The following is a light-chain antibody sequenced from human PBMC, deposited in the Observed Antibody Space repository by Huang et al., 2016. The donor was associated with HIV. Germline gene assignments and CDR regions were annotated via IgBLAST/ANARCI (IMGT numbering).Light chain of an antibody. CDR2: AAS. Sequence: DIQMTQSPSSLSEIVGDKVTITCRASENIRKYLNWYQQKPGKAPNLLLYAASSLQSGVPSRVSGSGTGTDFNLTINSLQPEDYATYFCQQSYNAPRTFGQGTKVEIK. CDR3: QQSYNAPRT. V-gene: IGKV1-39*01. J-gene: IGKJ1*01. CDR1: ENIRKY.